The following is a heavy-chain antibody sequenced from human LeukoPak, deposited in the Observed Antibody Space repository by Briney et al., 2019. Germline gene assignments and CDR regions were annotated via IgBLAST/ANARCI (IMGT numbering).Heavy chain of an antibody. V-gene: IGHV1-69*01. Sequence: ASVKVSCKASGGTFSNYAISWVRQAPGQGLEWMGGIIPIFGTANYAQKFQGRVTITADESTSTAYMELSSLRSEDTAVYYCARVGCSGGSCYIIRHWGQGTLVTVSS. D-gene: IGHD2-15*01. CDR2: IIPIFGTA. CDR1: GGTFSNYA. CDR3: ARVGCSGGSCYIIRH. J-gene: IGHJ4*02.